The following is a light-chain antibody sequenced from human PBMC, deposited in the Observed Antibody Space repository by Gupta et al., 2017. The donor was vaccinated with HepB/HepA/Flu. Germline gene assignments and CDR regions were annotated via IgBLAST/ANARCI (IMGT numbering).Light chain of an antibody. Sequence: EIVLTQSPATLSLSPGERATLSCWASQSIGTQLAWYQQKPGQPPRLLIHDASNRATGISARFSGSGSGTDFTLTISSLEPEDFAVYYCQQRSNCPRTFGGGTKVEIK. V-gene: IGKV3-11*01. CDR1: QSIGTQ. CDR2: DAS. J-gene: IGKJ4*02. CDR3: QQRSNCPRT.